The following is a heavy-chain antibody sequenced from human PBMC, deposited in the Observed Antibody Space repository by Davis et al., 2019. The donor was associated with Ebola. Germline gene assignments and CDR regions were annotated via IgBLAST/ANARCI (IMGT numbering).Heavy chain of an antibody. CDR1: GFTFSSYS. D-gene: IGHD3-22*01. CDR3: ARHYYYYDSSGRGYFDL. V-gene: IGHV3-21*01. J-gene: IGHJ2*01. Sequence: PGGSLRLSCAASGFTFSSYSMNWVRQAPGKGLEWVSSISSSSSYIYYADSVKGRFTISRDNSKNTLYLQMNSLRAEDTAVYYCARHYYYYDSSGRGYFDLWGRGTLVTVSS. CDR2: ISSSSSYI.